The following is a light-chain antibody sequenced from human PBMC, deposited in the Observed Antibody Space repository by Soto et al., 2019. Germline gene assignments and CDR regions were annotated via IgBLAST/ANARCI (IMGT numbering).Light chain of an antibody. CDR1: QSVSRF. CDR2: DAS. CDR3: QQRSNWPPTWT. J-gene: IGKJ1*01. Sequence: EIVLTQSPATLSLSPGERATLSCRASQSVSRFLAWYQQRPGQAPRLLIYDASIRATDIPVRFSGSGSGTDFTLNISSLEPEDFAVYYCQQRSNWPPTWTFGQGTKVEIK. V-gene: IGKV3-11*01.